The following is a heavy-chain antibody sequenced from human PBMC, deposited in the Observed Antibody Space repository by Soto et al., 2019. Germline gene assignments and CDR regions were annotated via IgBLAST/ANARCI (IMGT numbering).Heavy chain of an antibody. CDR3: ARDVEQYYSINWFDP. J-gene: IGHJ5*02. V-gene: IGHV3-33*01. D-gene: IGHD4-4*01. Sequence: QVQLVESGGGVVQPGRSLRLSCVASGFTFSSYGMHWVRQAPGKGLEWVAVIWYDGSNKYSADSVKGRFTISRDNSKTTMYLQMNSLRAEDTAVYYCARDVEQYYSINWFDPWGQGTLVTVSS. CDR1: GFTFSSYG. CDR2: IWYDGSNK.